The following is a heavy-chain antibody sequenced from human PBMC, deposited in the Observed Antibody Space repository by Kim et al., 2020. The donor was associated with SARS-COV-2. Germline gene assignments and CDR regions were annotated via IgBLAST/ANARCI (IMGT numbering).Heavy chain of an antibody. J-gene: IGHJ1*01. V-gene: IGHV3-30*07. Sequence: FTISRDNSKNTLYLQMNSLRAEDTAVYYCARGRYCSGGSCYPRAEYFQHWGQGTLVTVSS. D-gene: IGHD2-15*01. CDR3: ARGRYCSGGSCYPRAEYFQH.